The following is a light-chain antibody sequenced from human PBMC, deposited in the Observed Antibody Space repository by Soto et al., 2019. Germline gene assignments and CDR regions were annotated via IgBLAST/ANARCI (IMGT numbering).Light chain of an antibody. V-gene: IGKV1-5*03. J-gene: IGKJ1*01. CDR1: QSFDVW. Sequence: IQMTHSPSILSASVGDIVTITCRASQSFDVWLAWYQHKPGGAPQLLIYKASTLASGVPSRFSGSGSGTEFTLTINSLQPDDFATYYCQQYHIYSGTFGQGTKVDIK. CDR3: QQYHIYSGT. CDR2: KAS.